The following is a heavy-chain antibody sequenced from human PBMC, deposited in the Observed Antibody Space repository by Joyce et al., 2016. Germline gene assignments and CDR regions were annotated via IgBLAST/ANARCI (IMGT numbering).Heavy chain of an antibody. CDR1: GYTLIDNY. V-gene: IGHV1-2*02. CDR3: ARAAFYYDLWSGEFDY. CDR2: INPSKGGT. Sequence: QVQLVQSGAEVKKPGASVKVSCKASGYTLIDNYIHWVRQAPGQGLEGMGRINPSKGGTACAQKCQDRVAMTRDTSISTVYMELSRLRSDDTAVYYCARAAFYYDLWSGEFDYWGQGTLVTVSS. D-gene: IGHD3-3*01. J-gene: IGHJ4*02.